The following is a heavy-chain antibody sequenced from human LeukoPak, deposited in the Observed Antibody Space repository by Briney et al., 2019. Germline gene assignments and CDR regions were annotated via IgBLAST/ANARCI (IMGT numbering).Heavy chain of an antibody. CDR3: AASPDYYDSSGYSYYFDY. CDR2: IVVGSCNT. V-gene: IGHV1-58*01. CDR1: GFTFTSSA. D-gene: IGHD3-22*01. Sequence: SVKVSCKASGFTFTSSAVQWVRQARGQRLEWIGWIVVGSCNTNYAQKFQERVTITRDMSTSTAYMELSSLRSEDTAVYYCAASPDYYDSSGYSYYFDYWGQGTLVTVSS. J-gene: IGHJ4*02.